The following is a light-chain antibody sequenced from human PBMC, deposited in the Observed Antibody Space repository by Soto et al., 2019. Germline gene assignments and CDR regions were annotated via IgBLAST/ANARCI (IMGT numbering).Light chain of an antibody. CDR3: TAWDGSLNNVL. Sequence: QSVLTQPPSASGTPGQRVSISCSGSGSSIGTNTVDWYRQLPRTAPKLLIYANDQRPSGVPDRFSGSKSGTSASLAISGLQSEDEAEYYCTAWDGSLNNVLFGGGTKLTVL. CDR2: AND. CDR1: GSSIGTNT. V-gene: IGLV1-44*01. J-gene: IGLJ2*01.